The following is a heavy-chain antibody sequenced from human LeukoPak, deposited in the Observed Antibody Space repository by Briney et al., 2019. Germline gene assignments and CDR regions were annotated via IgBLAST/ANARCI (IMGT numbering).Heavy chain of an antibody. Sequence: PGGSLRLPCAASGFTFSSYAMSWVRQAPGKGLEWVSAISGSGGSTYYADSVKGRFTISRDNSKNTLYLQMNSLRAEDTAVYYCAKDWGYYGSGSYYGLDAFDIWGQGTMVTVSS. CDR3: AKDWGYYGSGSYYGLDAFDI. CDR2: ISGSGGST. V-gene: IGHV3-23*01. CDR1: GFTFSSYA. D-gene: IGHD3-10*01. J-gene: IGHJ3*02.